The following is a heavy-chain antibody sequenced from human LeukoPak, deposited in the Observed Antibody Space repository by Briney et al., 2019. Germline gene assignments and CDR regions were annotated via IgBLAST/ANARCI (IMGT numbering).Heavy chain of an antibody. V-gene: IGHV3-30*04. D-gene: IGHD3-10*01. CDR2: ISYDGSNK. CDR1: GFTFSSYA. CDR3: ARETFTGAFTMVRGVIMGPDAFDI. J-gene: IGHJ3*02. Sequence: GRSLRLSCAASGFTFSSYAMHWVRQAPGKGLEWVAVISYDGSNKYYADSVKGRFTISRDNSKNTLYLQMNSLRAEDTAVYYCARETFTGAFTMVRGVIMGPDAFDIWGQGTMVTVSS.